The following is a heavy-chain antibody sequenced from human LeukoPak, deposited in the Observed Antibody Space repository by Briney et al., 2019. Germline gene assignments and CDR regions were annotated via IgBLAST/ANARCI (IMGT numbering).Heavy chain of an antibody. J-gene: IGHJ5*02. Sequence: PGGSLRLSCAASGFTFSNAWMSWVRQAPGKGLEWVSAISGSGGSTYYADSVKGRFTISRDNSKNTLYLQMNSLRAEDTAVYYCAKDDYSNYGFDPWGQGTLVTVSS. CDR3: AKDDYSNYGFDP. CDR2: ISGSGGST. CDR1: GFTFSNAW. V-gene: IGHV3-23*01. D-gene: IGHD4-11*01.